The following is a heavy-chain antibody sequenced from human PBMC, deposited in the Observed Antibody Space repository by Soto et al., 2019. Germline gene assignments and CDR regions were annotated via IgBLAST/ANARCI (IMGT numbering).Heavy chain of an antibody. CDR3: TRGYHYYDSSGDIYYFDY. J-gene: IGHJ4*02. V-gene: IGHV3-33*08. D-gene: IGHD3-22*01. CDR1: GFTFSSYA. Sequence: PGGSLRLSCAASGFTFSSYAMHWVRQAPGKGLEWVAAISYDGSNKYYADSVKGRFTISRDNSKNTLYLQMNSLRAEDTAVYYCTRGYHYYDSSGDIYYFDYWGQGTLVTVSS. CDR2: ISYDGSNK.